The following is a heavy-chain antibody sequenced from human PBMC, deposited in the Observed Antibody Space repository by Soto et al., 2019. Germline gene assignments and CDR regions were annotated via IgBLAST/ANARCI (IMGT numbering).Heavy chain of an antibody. CDR3: ARELLYYDSSGYSWDDAFDI. J-gene: IGHJ3*02. CDR2: IYQSGST. V-gene: IGHV4-30-2*01. CDR1: GGSLSSSAYS. Sequence: SETVSLTCAVSGGSLSSSAYSWSWIRQPPGKGLEWIGFIYQSGSTYYNPSLKSRVTMALDRPKNQFSLKLTSVTAADTAVYYCARELLYYDSSGYSWDDAFDIWGQGTLVTVSS. D-gene: IGHD3-22*01.